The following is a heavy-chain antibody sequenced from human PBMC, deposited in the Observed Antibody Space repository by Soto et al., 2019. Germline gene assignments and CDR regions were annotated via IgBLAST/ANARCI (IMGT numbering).Heavy chain of an antibody. CDR1: GYTFTGYY. CDR3: ARVHYYDSSGYSLNY. V-gene: IGHV1-2*02. J-gene: IGHJ4*02. CDR2: INPNSGGT. D-gene: IGHD3-22*01. Sequence: VKVSCKASGYTFTGYYMHWVRQAPGQGLEWMGWINPNSGGTNYAQKFQGRVTMTRDTSISTAYMELSRLRSDDTAVYYCARVHYYDSSGYSLNYWGQGTLVTVSS.